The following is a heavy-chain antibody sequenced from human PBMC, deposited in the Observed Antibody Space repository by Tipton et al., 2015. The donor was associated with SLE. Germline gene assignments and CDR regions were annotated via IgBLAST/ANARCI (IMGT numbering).Heavy chain of an antibody. J-gene: IGHJ5*02. D-gene: IGHD3-3*01. CDR3: AKVTIFGVVIFGYNWFDP. V-gene: IGHV4-39*01. CDR1: GGSISSSSYY. CDR2: IYYSGST. Sequence: TLSLTCTVSGGSISSSSYYWGWIRQPPGKGLEWIGSIYYSGSTYYNPSLKSRVTISVDTSKNQFSLKLSSVTAADTAVYYCAKVTIFGVVIFGYNWFDPWGQGTLVTVAS.